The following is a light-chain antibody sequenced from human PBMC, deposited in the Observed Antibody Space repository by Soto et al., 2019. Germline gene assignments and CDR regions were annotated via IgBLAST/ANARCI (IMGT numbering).Light chain of an antibody. CDR2: TSG. Sequence: IQMTQSPSSLSASVGDRVTITCRASQRITTYLNWYQQKPGEAPKLLISTSGTLQRGVPSRFSGSGSGTDFIPTITALRPEDFATYFFQPTYSTPYTFGQGTKLAIK. CDR3: QPTYSTPYT. CDR1: QRITTY. J-gene: IGKJ2*01. V-gene: IGKV1-39*01.